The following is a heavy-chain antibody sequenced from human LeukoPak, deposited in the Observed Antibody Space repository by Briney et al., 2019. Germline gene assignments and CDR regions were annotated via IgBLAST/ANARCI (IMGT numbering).Heavy chain of an antibody. CDR2: ISDTGDYK. J-gene: IGHJ3*02. CDR1: GFTFSSYT. CDR3: AREVGTPQAFDI. Sequence: GGSLRLSCATSGFTFSSYTMSWVRQAPGKGLEWVSSISDTGDYKYYADSVRGRFTISRDNAKNSLYLQMNSLKAEDTAIYYCAREVGTPQAFDIWGQGTMVTVSS. V-gene: IGHV3-21*01. D-gene: IGHD1-26*01.